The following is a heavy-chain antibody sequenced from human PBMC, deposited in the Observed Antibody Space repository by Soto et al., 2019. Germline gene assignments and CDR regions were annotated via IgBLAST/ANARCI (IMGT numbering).Heavy chain of an antibody. D-gene: IGHD3-16*01. CDR1: GFSLTTSGVG. V-gene: IGHV2-5*02. Sequence: QITLKESGPALVKPTQTLTLTCSFSGFSLTTSGVGVGWIRQPPGKALEWLALIYGDDDKRYNSSLKSRLTITKDTSKNQVVLTMSNREPVDTGTYYCANAVGLGGLVDYWGQGTLVTVSS. J-gene: IGHJ4*02. CDR3: ANAVGLGGLVDY. CDR2: IYGDDDK.